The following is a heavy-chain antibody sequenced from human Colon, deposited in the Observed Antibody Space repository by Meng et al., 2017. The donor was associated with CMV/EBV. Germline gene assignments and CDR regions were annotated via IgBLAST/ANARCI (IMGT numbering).Heavy chain of an antibody. D-gene: IGHD6-13*01. V-gene: IGHV3-23*01. CDR2: ISGSGGST. J-gene: IGHJ4*02. CDR3: AKAGYSSSWPFDY. Sequence: GESLKISCAASGFTFSSYWMSWVRQAPGKGLEWVSAISGSGGSTYYADSVKGRFTISRDNSKNTLYLQMNSLRAEDTAVYYCAKAGYSSSWPFDYWGQGTLVTVSS. CDR1: GFTFSSYW.